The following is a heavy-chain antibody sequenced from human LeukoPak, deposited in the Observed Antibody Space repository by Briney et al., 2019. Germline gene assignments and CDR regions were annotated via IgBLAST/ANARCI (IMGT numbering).Heavy chain of an antibody. CDR1: GFTFSNYA. Sequence: GGSLRLSCEASGFTFSNYAMTWVRQAPGKGLEWVSGISGSGDSTYYADSVKGRFTISRDNSKNTLYLQMNSLRAEDTAVYSCTQTGVCSSTSCYADYWGQGPLVTVS. CDR2: ISGSGDST. CDR3: TQTGVCSSTSCYADY. D-gene: IGHD2-2*01. V-gene: IGHV3-23*01. J-gene: IGHJ4*02.